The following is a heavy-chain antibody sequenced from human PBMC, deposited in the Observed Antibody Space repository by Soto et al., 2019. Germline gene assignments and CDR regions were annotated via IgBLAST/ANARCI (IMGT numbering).Heavy chain of an antibody. V-gene: IGHV1-8*01. CDR3: ARLMTTVIGADAFYI. J-gene: IGHJ3*02. Sequence: QVQLVQSGAEVKKPGASVKVSCKASGYTFTSYDINWVRQATGQGLEWMGWMNPNSGNTGYAQKFQGIVTMTRNTSISTAHMQLSSLRSEDTAVYYCARLMTTVIGADAFYIWGQGTMLTVSS. CDR1: GYTFTSYD. D-gene: IGHD4-4*01. CDR2: MNPNSGNT.